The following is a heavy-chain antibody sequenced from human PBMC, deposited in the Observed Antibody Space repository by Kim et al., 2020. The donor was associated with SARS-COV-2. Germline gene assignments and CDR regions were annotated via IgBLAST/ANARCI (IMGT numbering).Heavy chain of an antibody. CDR2: IKQDGSEK. CDR3: ARCYYDSSGYARGPYYFDY. D-gene: IGHD3-22*01. Sequence: GGSLRLSCAASGFTFSSYWMSWVRQAPGKGLEWVANIKQDGSEKYYVDSVKGRFTISRDNAKNSLYLQMNSLRAEDTAVYYCARCYYDSSGYARGPYYFDYWGQGTLVTVSS. V-gene: IGHV3-7*01. CDR1: GFTFSSYW. J-gene: IGHJ4*02.